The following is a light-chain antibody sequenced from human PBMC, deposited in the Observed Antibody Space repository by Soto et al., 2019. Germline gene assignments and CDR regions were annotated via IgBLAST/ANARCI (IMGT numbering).Light chain of an antibody. CDR3: QQYGSWM. Sequence: EIVLTQSPGTLSVSPGERATLSCRASETISSDELAWYQQKPGQPPSLLIYGTFSRATGIPDRFSGSGSGTEFSLTISRLEPEDSAIYCWQQYGSWMFGQGTKGEI. CDR1: ETISSDE. V-gene: IGKV3-20*01. CDR2: GTF. J-gene: IGKJ1*01.